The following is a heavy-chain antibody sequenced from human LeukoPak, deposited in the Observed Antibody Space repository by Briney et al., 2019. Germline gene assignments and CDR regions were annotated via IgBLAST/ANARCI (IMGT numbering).Heavy chain of an antibody. CDR1: GGSISSFC. D-gene: IGHD2-21*02. J-gene: IGHJ4*02. CDR3: AIHRDTRGDGGYWDFDY. V-gene: IGHV4-59*08. Sequence: SETLPLACTVSGGSISSFCGRSIRQPPGKGLEWIGYIYYSGITKYNPSLKSRVTISVDTSENQFSLKMSPVAAANAAVYYCAIHRDTRGDGGYWDFDYWGQGTLVTVSS. CDR2: IYYSGIT.